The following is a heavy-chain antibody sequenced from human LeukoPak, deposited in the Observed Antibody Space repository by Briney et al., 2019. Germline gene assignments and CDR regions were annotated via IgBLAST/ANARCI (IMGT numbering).Heavy chain of an antibody. V-gene: IGHV1-18*01. CDR1: GYTFTSYG. Sequence: ASVKVSCRASGYTFTSYGISWVRQAPGQGLEWMGWISAYNGNTNYAQKLQGRVTMTTDTSTSTAYMELRSLRSDDTAVYYCARDLGSSWYLRHFDYWGQGTLVTVSS. D-gene: IGHD6-13*01. J-gene: IGHJ4*02. CDR2: ISAYNGNT. CDR3: ARDLGSSWYLRHFDY.